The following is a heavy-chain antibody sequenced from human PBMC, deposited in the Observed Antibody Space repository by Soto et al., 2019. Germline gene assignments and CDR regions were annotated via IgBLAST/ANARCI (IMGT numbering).Heavy chain of an antibody. CDR3: ARDYYDSSGYRRFDP. CDR2: IYHSGST. Sequence: PSETLSLTCAVSGYSISSGYYWGWIRQPPGKGLEWIGGIYHSGSTYYNPSLKSRVTISVDTSKNQFSLKLSSVTAADTAVYYCARDYYDSSGYRRFDPWGQGTLVTVSP. J-gene: IGHJ5*02. V-gene: IGHV4-38-2*02. CDR1: GYSISSGYY. D-gene: IGHD3-22*01.